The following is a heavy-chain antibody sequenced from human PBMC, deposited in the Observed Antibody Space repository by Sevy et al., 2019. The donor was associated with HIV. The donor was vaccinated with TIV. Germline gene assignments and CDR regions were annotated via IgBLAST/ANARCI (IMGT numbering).Heavy chain of an antibody. CDR2: IKPSGETT. V-gene: IGHV1-46*01. CDR3: ARDVSLGTTDGYYFDF. Sequence: ASVKVSCKASGYTFTSYYIHWVRQAPGQGLEWMGIIKPSGETTKYAQKFQGRLTLTKDTSTSTVYMELGSLRSEDTAVYFCARDVSLGTTDGYYFDFWGQGTLVTVSS. CDR1: GYTFTSYY. D-gene: IGHD1-1*01. J-gene: IGHJ4*02.